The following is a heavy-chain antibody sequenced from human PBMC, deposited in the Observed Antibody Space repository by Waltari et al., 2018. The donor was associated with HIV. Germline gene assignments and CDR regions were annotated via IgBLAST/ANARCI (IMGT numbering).Heavy chain of an antibody. Sequence: EVQLVESGGGLVQPGGSLIPSCAASGFTFRNFWMSWVRQAPGKGLEWVANIKQDGSEKYYVDSVKGRFTISRDNAKNSLYLQMNSLRAEDTAVYSCARDARWLQFFDYWGQGTLVTVSS. J-gene: IGHJ4*02. CDR2: IKQDGSEK. CDR3: ARDARWLQFFDY. D-gene: IGHD5-12*01. V-gene: IGHV3-7*01. CDR1: GFTFRNFW.